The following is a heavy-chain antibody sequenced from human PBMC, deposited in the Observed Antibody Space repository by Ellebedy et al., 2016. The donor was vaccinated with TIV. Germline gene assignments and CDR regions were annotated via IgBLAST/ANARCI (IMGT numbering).Heavy chain of an antibody. Sequence: ASVKVSCXASGYTFATYYIHWVRQAPGQGLERMGWINPSTGDTNYAQNFQGRVTMTRDTSITTAYMELSRLTSDDTAVYYCAKAQYLPDDIFNFWGQGTLVTVSS. J-gene: IGHJ3*01. D-gene: IGHD4-11*01. V-gene: IGHV1-2*02. CDR1: GYTFATYY. CDR2: INPSTGDT. CDR3: AKAQYLPDDIFNF.